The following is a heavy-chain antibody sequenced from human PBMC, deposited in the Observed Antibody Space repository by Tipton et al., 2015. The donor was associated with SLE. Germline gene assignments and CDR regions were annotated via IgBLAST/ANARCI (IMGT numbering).Heavy chain of an antibody. V-gene: IGHV4-59*11. J-gene: IGHJ4*02. D-gene: IGHD3-9*01. CDR2: ISYSGTT. CDR3: ASAEYYDILTGHFDY. Sequence: TLSLTCTVSGGSISSHYWSWIRQPSGKGLEWIGHISYSGTTNYNPSLKSRVTISVDTSKNQFSLKLNSVTAADTALYFCASAEYYDILTGHFDYWGQGTLVTVSS. CDR1: GGSISSHY.